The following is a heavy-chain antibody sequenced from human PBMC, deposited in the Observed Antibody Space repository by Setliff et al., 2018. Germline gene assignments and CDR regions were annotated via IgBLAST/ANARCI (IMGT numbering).Heavy chain of an antibody. V-gene: IGHV1-2*02. J-gene: IGHJ5*02. CDR2: HNPKSGGT. CDR1: GYSFTDYY. D-gene: IGHD3-16*01. Sequence: APVKVSCKASGYSFTDYYMHWVRQVPGRGLEWMGWHNPKSGGTRYAQKFQGRVTMTRDTSISTAYMELSSLRSDDTAVYYCARDGISWLMWFDPWGQGTLVTVSS. CDR3: ARDGISWLMWFDP.